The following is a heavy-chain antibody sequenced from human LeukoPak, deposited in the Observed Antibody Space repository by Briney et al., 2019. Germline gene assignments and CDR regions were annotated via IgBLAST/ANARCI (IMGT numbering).Heavy chain of an antibody. CDR1: GGSISSSSYY. CDR2: IYYSGST. J-gene: IGHJ6*03. CDR3: AREHCSGGSCYSIYYYYYMDV. Sequence: SETLSLTCTVSGGSISSSSYYWGWIRQPPGKGLEWIASIYYSGSTYYNPSLKSRVTISVDTSKNQFSLKLSSVTAADTAVYYCAREHCSGGSCYSIYYYYYMDVWGKGTTVTVSS. D-gene: IGHD2-15*01. V-gene: IGHV4-39*02.